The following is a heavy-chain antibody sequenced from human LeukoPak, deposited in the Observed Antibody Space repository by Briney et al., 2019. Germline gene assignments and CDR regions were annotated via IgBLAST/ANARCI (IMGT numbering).Heavy chain of an antibody. D-gene: IGHD3-16*02. V-gene: IGHV3-30*04. CDR1: GFTFSSYA. CDR3: ARVSHGRYLDAFDI. Sequence: GGSLRLSCAASGFTFSSYAMHWVRQAPGKGLEWVAVISYDGSNKYYADSVKGRFTISRDNSKNTLYLQMNSLRAEDTAVYYCARVSHGRYLDAFDIWGQGTMVTVSS. CDR2: ISYDGSNK. J-gene: IGHJ3*02.